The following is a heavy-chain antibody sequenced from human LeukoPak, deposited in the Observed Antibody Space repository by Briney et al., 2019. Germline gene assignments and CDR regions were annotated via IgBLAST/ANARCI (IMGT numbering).Heavy chain of an antibody. J-gene: IGHJ3*02. D-gene: IGHD2-2*01. V-gene: IGHV3-30*02. CDR3: AKDKDIVVVPAARSFDI. CDR2: IRYDGSNK. Sequence: PGGSLRLSCAASGFTFSSYGMHGVRQAPGKGREGVAFIRYDGSNKYYADSVKGRLTISRDNSKNTLYLQMNSLRAEDTAVYYCAKDKDIVVVPAARSFDIWGQGTMVTVSS. CDR1: GFTFSSYG.